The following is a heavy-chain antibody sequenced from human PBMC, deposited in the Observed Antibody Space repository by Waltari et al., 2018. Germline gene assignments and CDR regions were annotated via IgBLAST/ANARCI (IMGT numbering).Heavy chain of an antibody. Sequence: EVQLVESGGGPVQPEGSLRLSCAASGFTFSTYNMNWVCQAPGKGLEWVSYISSDSSIMYYADSVKGRFTISRDNAKNSLYLHMNSLRAEDTAVYYCARDKSGLGYWGQGTLVTVSS. V-gene: IGHV3-48*01. CDR2: ISSDSSIM. J-gene: IGHJ4*02. CDR1: GFTFSTYN. CDR3: ARDKSGLGY. D-gene: IGHD3-10*01.